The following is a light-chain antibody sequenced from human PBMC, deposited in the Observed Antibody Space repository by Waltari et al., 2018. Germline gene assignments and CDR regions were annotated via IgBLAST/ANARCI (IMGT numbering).Light chain of an antibody. Sequence: ETGMTQSPDTLSVSAGERATLSCRASQSVSSNLAWYQHKPGQAPRLLISGASIRATGIPARFSGSGSGTEFTLTISSLQSEDFAVYYCQQYNNWPLTFGGGTKVEIK. CDR1: QSVSSN. V-gene: IGKV3-15*01. J-gene: IGKJ4*01. CDR2: GAS. CDR3: QQYNNWPLT.